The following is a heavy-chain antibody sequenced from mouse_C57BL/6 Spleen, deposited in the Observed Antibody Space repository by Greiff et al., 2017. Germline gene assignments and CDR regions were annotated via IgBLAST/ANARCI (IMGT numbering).Heavy chain of an antibody. CDR1: GFSLTGYG. V-gene: IGHV2-2*01. CDR2: IWSGGST. J-gene: IGHJ4*01. D-gene: IGHD2-3*01. Sequence: QVQLQQSGPGLVQPSQSLSITCTVSGFSLTGYGVHWVRQSPGKGLEWLGVIWSGGSTDSNAAFISRLSISKDNSNSQVFFKMNSLQADDTAIYYCARFDGYYVYAMDYWGQGTSVTGSS. CDR3: ARFDGYYVYAMDY.